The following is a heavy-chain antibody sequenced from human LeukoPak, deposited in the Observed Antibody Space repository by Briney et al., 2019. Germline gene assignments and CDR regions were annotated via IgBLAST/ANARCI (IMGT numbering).Heavy chain of an antibody. CDR1: GFTVSSNY. J-gene: IGHJ4*02. CDR2: IYDSGTT. V-gene: IGHV3-53*01. Sequence: GGSLRLSCTTSGFTVSSNYMSWVRQAPGKGLEWVSVIYDSGTTYYADSVKGRFLIFRDTSKNTVDLQMNSLRVEDTAVYYCAGRRSSGWYAYWGQGTLVTVSS. CDR3: AGRRSSGWYAY. D-gene: IGHD6-19*01.